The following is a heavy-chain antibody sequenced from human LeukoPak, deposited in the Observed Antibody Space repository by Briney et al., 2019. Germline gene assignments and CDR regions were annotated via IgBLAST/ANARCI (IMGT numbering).Heavy chain of an antibody. CDR3: AKMGLFGAYCSGGSCKDFDY. V-gene: IGHV3-23*01. Sequence: GGSLRLSCAASGFTFSNYAMSWVRQAPGKGLDWVSTISGSGDSTYYVDSVKGRFSISRDNSKNTVYLQMNSLRAEDTAVYYCAKMGLFGAYCSGGSCKDFDYWGQGTLVTVSS. CDR1: GFTFSNYA. D-gene: IGHD2-15*01. CDR2: ISGSGDST. J-gene: IGHJ4*02.